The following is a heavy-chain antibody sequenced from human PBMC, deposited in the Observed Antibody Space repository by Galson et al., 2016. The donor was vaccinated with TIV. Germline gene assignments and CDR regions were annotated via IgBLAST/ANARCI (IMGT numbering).Heavy chain of an antibody. CDR1: GGTLDNYA. D-gene: IGHD1-26*01. V-gene: IGHV1-69*05. CDR2: ILPISRTT. CDR3: ARDRIVDATYYYYYYGMDV. J-gene: IGHJ6*02. Sequence: SVKVSCKASGGTLDNYAFNWVRQAPGRGLEWMGGILPISRTTNYAQKFQGRVTFATDESTSTTYMELNSLRSDDTAVYYCARDRIVDATYYYYYYGMDVWGQGTAVTVSS.